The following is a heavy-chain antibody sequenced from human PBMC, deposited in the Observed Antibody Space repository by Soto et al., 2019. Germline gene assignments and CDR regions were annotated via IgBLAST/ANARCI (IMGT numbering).Heavy chain of an antibody. CDR2: ISSNGSST. CDR1: GFTFSSYA. Sequence: PGGSLRLSCAASGFTFSSYAMSWVRQAPGKGLEWVSGISSNGSSTSYADSVKGRFTISRDNAKNTLYLQMNSLRAEDTAAYYCARDFFWYYYYMDVWGKGTTVTVSS. CDR3: ARDFFWYYYYMDV. V-gene: IGHV3-74*01. J-gene: IGHJ6*03.